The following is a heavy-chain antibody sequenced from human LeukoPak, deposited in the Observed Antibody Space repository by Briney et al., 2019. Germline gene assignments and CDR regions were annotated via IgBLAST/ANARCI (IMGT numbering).Heavy chain of an antibody. J-gene: IGHJ3*01. CDR2: IYYSGST. Sequence: SSETLSLTCTVSGGSISSSSYYWGWLRQPPGKGLEWIGTIYYSGSTYYNPSLKSRVTISVDTTKNRLSLKLTSVTAADTAVYYCARQVLLAFDVWGQGTMVTVSS. CDR3: ARQVLLAFDV. V-gene: IGHV4-39*01. CDR1: GGSISSSSYY. D-gene: IGHD2-21*02.